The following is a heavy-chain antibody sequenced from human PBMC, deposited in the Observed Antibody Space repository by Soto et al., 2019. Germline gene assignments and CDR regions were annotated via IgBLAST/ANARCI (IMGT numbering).Heavy chain of an antibody. V-gene: IGHV6-1*01. CDR1: GVSLSSNTAG. J-gene: IGHJ4*01. CDR2: TYYRSKWYY. D-gene: IGHD1-26*01. CDR3: ARGEQYGGRIFDY. Sequence: PPQTLSPTPAITGVSLSSNTAGLSSVRPPPSRGLEWMGRTYYRSKWYYEYAVSVRGRININPDTSKNQSSVQPNSVTPEDTAMYFCARGEQYGGRIFDYWGQGTLVTVSS.